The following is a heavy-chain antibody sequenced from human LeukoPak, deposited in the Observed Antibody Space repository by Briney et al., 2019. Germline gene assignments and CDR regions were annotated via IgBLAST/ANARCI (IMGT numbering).Heavy chain of an antibody. J-gene: IGHJ4*02. CDR3: AREDTGGLDY. Sequence: WVRQAPGEGLEWIGSIYYSGSTYYNPSLKSRVTISVDTSKNQFSLKLISVTAADTAVYYRAREDTGGLDYWGQGILVTVSP. CDR2: IYYSGST. D-gene: IGHD2-8*02. V-gene: IGHV4-39*07.